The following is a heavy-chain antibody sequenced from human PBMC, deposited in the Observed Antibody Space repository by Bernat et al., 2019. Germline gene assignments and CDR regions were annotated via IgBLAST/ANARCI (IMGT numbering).Heavy chain of an antibody. CDR1: GLTVTNAW. CDR2: IKTKTEGGTT. J-gene: IGHJ3*01. CDR3: TTDNGDLGFDL. D-gene: IGHD2-21*01. Sequence: EVQLVESGGSLVKPGGSLRLSCAASGLTVTNAWMSWVRQAPGKGLEWVGRIKTKTEGGTTDYAAPVKGRFTISTDDSKNTLDLQMNSLRTEVTAVYYCTTDNGDLGFDLWGQGTMVTVLS. V-gene: IGHV3-15*01.